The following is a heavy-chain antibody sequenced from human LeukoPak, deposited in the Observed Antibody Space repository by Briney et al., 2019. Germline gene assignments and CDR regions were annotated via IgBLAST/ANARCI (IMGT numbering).Heavy chain of an antibody. CDR3: AKTHSHFPPYFDY. Sequence: SETLSLTCAVSGGSISTYNWWSWVRQPPGKGLEWIGEIFYSGSINYNPSLKSRVTLSLDKSKNQFSLELSSVTAADTAMYYCAKTHSHFPPYFDYWGQGTLVIVSS. CDR2: IFYSGSI. CDR1: GGSISTYNW. V-gene: IGHV4-4*02. D-gene: IGHD4-11*01. J-gene: IGHJ4*02.